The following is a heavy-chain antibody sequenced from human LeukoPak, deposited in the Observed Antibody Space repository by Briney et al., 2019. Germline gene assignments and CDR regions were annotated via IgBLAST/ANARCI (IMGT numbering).Heavy chain of an antibody. J-gene: IGHJ4*02. CDR2: INWNAEYI. CDR1: GYSFDDNA. CDR3: ARDRMGATGNFDY. D-gene: IGHD1-26*01. Sequence: PGGSLRLSCAASGYSFDDNALSWVRQAPGEGLEWVSTINWNAEYITYADSVRGRFTISRDHAKNSVYLQMDSLRVEDTALYYCARDRMGATGNFDYWGQGTLVTVSS. V-gene: IGHV3-20*04.